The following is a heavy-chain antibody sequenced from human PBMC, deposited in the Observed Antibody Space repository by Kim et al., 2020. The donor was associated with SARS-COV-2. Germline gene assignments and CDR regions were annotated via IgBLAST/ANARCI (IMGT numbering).Heavy chain of an antibody. D-gene: IGHD2-21*01. J-gene: IGHJ4*02. CDR2: SERT. CDR3: ARRVIFDY. Sequence: SERTYYNPSLKSRVTISVETSKNQFSLKLSSVTAADTAVYYCARRVIFDYWGQGTLVTVSS. V-gene: IGHV4-39*01.